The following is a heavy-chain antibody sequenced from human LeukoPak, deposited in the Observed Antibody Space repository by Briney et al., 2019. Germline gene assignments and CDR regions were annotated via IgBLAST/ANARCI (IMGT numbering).Heavy chain of an antibody. J-gene: IGHJ4*02. CDR3: TKSLDSSGYYYDLDY. CDR1: GFTFSNFW. V-gene: IGHV3-23*01. Sequence: PGGPLRLSCTASGFTFSNFWMGWVRQAPGKGLEWVSAISGSGGSTYYADSVKGRFTISRDNSKNTLYLQMNSLRAEDTAVYYCTKSLDSSGYYYDLDYWGQGTLVTVSS. CDR2: ISGSGGST. D-gene: IGHD3-22*01.